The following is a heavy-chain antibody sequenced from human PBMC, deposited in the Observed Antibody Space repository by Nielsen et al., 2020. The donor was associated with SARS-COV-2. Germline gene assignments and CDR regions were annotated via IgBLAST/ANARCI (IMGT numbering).Heavy chain of an antibody. V-gene: IGHV3-7*01. D-gene: IGHD6-19*01. J-gene: IGHJ4*02. CDR3: AKDLLRIAVAGTDY. CDR1: GFTFSSYW. CDR2: IRQDGSER. Sequence: GGSLRLSCVASGFTFSSYWMHWVRQAPGKGLEWVANIRQDGSERYYVDPVKGRFTISRDNSKNTLYLQMNSLRAEDTAVYYCAKDLLRIAVAGTDYWGQGTLVTVSS.